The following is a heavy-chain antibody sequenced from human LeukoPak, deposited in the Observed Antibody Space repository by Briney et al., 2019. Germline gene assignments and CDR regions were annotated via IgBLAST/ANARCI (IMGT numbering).Heavy chain of an antibody. CDR2: IFYSGST. CDR3: ASRTYFGSGPDY. CDR1: GFSFNNYA. V-gene: IGHV4-59*01. D-gene: IGHD3-10*01. J-gene: IGHJ4*02. Sequence: GSLRLSCSASGFSFNNYAVHWVRQAPGKGREWIGYIFYSGSTNYNPSLKSRVSISADTSKNQFSLKLYSVTAADTAVYYCASRTYFGSGPDYWGQGTLVTVSS.